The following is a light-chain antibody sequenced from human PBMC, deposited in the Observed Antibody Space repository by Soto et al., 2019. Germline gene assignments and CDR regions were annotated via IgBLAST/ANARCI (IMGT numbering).Light chain of an antibody. Sequence: QSALTQPASVSGSPGQSITMSCTGSSRDIGGYNYVSWYQQHPGKTPKLMIYEVSYRPSGVSNRFSGSKSGDTASLTISGLQADDEADYYCSSYTTSSTLVVFGGGTKVTVL. CDR1: SRDIGGYNY. CDR2: EVS. CDR3: SSYTTSSTLVV. V-gene: IGLV2-14*01. J-gene: IGLJ2*01.